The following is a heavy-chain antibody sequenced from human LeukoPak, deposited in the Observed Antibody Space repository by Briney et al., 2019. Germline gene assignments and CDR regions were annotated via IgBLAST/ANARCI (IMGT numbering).Heavy chain of an antibody. CDR2: IRYDGSNK. CDR1: GFTFSNYG. D-gene: IGHD3-10*01. Sequence: GGSLRLSCAASGFTFSNYGMHWVRQAPGKGLEWVAFIRYDGSNKYYADSVKGRFTISRDNSKNTLYLQMNSLQTEDTAVYYCVITRILRSGNYYNPGWFDPWGPGTLVTVPS. J-gene: IGHJ5*02. V-gene: IGHV3-30*02. CDR3: VITRILRSGNYYNPGWFDP.